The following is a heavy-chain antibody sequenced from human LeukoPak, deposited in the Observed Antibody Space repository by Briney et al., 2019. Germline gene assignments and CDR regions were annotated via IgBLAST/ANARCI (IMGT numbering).Heavy chain of an antibody. D-gene: IGHD3-10*01. V-gene: IGHV4-59*12. CDR2: IYYSGST. Sequence: SETLSLTCTVSGGSISSYYWSWIRQPPGEVLEWIGYIYYSGSTNYHPPLNSRVTISVDTSKNQFSLKLSSVTAADTAVYYCARGGDLTKPLGWGQGTLVTVSS. J-gene: IGHJ4*02. CDR1: GGSISSYY. CDR3: ARGGDLTKPLG.